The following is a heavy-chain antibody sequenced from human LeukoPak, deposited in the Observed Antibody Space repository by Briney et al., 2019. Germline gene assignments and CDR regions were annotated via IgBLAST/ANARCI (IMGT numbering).Heavy chain of an antibody. D-gene: IGHD6-13*01. Sequence: GGSLRLSCAASGFTFSDYYMSWIRQAPGKGLEWVSYISSSGSTIYYADSVKGRFTISRDNAKNSLYLQMNSLRAEDTAVYYCAKEGQQLPLSYYYYMDVWGKGTTVTVSS. CDR1: GFTFSDYY. V-gene: IGHV3-11*04. J-gene: IGHJ6*03. CDR2: ISSSGSTI. CDR3: AKEGQQLPLSYYYYMDV.